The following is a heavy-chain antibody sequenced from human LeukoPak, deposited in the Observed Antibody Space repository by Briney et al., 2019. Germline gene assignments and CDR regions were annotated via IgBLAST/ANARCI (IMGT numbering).Heavy chain of an antibody. J-gene: IGHJ3*02. CDR3: ARVDNWNDGWAFDI. CDR2: IKQDGSEK. V-gene: IGHV3-7*01. D-gene: IGHD1-20*01. CDR1: GFTFSSYW. Sequence: GGSLRLSCAASGFTFSSYWMSWVRQAPGKGLEWVANIKQDGSEKYYVDSVKGRFTISGDNAKNSLYLQMNSLRAEDTAVYYCARVDNWNDGWAFDIWGQGTMVTVSS.